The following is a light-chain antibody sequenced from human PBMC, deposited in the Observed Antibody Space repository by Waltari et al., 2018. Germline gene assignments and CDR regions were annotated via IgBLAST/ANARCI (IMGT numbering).Light chain of an antibody. V-gene: IGKV3-20*01. CDR2: GAS. J-gene: IGKJ1*01. CDR1: QSVRTYY. Sequence: EIVLTQSPGTLSLSPGERATLSCRASQSVRTYYLAWYQQKPGQAPRLLIYGASNRAAGIPDRCSGSGSGTDFTLTISRLEPEDFAVYYCQQHDSSQWTFGQGTKVQIK. CDR3: QQHDSSQWT.